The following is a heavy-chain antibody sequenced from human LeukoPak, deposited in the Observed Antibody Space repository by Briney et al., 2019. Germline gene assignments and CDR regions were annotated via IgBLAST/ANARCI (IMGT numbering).Heavy chain of an antibody. V-gene: IGHV4-4*07. Sequence: SETLSLTCTVSGGSISSYYWSWIRQPAGKGLEWIGRIYTSGSTNYNPSLKSRVTMSVDTSKNQFSLKLSSVTAADTAVYYCAREYSGSYYPSGYFDYWGQGTLVTVSS. D-gene: IGHD1-26*01. CDR1: GGSISSYY. CDR2: IYTSGST. CDR3: AREYSGSYYPSGYFDY. J-gene: IGHJ4*02.